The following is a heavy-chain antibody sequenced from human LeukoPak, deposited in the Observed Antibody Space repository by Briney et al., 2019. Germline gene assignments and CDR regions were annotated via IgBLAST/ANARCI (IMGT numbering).Heavy chain of an antibody. D-gene: IGHD6-13*01. V-gene: IGHV4-4*07. Sequence: SQTLSLTCTVSGGSISSYYWSWIRQPAGKGLEWIGRIYTSGSTNYNPSLKSRVTMSVDTSKNQFSLKLSSVTAADTAVYYCARDVGMGYSSSWYVGNWFDPWGQGTLVTVSS. J-gene: IGHJ5*02. CDR1: GGSISSYY. CDR2: IYTSGST. CDR3: ARDVGMGYSSSWYVGNWFDP.